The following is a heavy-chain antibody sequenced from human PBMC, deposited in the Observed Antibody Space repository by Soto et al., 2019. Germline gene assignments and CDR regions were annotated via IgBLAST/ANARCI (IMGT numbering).Heavy chain of an antibody. J-gene: IGHJ4*02. D-gene: IGHD6-19*01. V-gene: IGHV4-39*01. CDR2: IYYSGST. CDR1: GGSISSSSYY. Sequence: SETLSLTCTVSGGSISSSSYYWGWIRQPPGKGLEWIGSIYYSGSTYYNPSLKSRVTISVDTSKNQFSLKLSSVTAADTAVYYCARLPISAVAGLNFDYWGQGTLVTVSS. CDR3: ARLPISAVAGLNFDY.